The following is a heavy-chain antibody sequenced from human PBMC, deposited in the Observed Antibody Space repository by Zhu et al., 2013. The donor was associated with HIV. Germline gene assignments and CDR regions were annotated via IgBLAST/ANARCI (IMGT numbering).Heavy chain of an antibody. CDR1: GGTFSSYA. CDR2: IIPIFGTA. Sequence: QVQLVQSGAEVKKPGSSVKVSCKASGGTFSSYAISWVRQAPGQGLEWMGGIIPIFGTANYAQKFQGRVTITADESTSTAYMELSSLRSEDTAVYYCASYHYDYVWGSYRYTDGMDVWGQGTTVAVSS. D-gene: IGHD3-16*02. V-gene: IGHV1-69*12. CDR3: ASYHYDYVWGSYRYTDGMDV. J-gene: IGHJ6*02.